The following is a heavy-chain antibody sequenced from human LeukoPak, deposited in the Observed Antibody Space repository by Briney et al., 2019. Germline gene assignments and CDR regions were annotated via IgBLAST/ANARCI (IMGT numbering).Heavy chain of an antibody. J-gene: IGHJ6*04. V-gene: IGHV1-2*02. CDR2: INPNSGGT. D-gene: IGHD3-9*01. CDR3: ATGIERYFDWLSQMDV. CDR1: GYTFTGYY. Sequence: ASVKVSCKASGYTFTGYYMHWVRQAPGQGLEWMGWINPNSGGTNYAQKFQGRVTMTEDTSTDTAYMELSSLRSEDTAVYYCATGIERYFDWLSQMDVWGKGTTVTISS.